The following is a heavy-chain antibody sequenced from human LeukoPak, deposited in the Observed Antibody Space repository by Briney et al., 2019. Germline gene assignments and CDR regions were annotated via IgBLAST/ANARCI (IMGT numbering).Heavy chain of an antibody. CDR2: INPKNGDT. CDR3: ARDIRYDWKFLPCFDP. Sequence: ASVKVSCKGSGYTFSDYYIHWVRQAPGQGLEWMGRINPKNGDTYYAHNLQDRVTLTTDKSINTAYMQLSTLRLDDTAVYFCARDIRYDWKFLPCFDPWGQGTLITVSS. V-gene: IGHV1-2*02. CDR1: GYTFSDYY. D-gene: IGHD1-20*01. J-gene: IGHJ5*02.